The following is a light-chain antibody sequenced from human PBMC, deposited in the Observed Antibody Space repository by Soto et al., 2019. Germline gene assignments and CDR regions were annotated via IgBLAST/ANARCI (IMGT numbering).Light chain of an antibody. CDR1: QSVGRN. Sequence: EIVMTQSPVALSVSPGESAALSCRASQSVGRNFAWYQQRPGQAPRVLIYGTSTRATGVPARFSGSGSGTDFTLTISSLQSEDFAVYYCQQYNNGPYTFGQGNRLEIK. V-gene: IGKV3-15*01. CDR3: QQYNNGPYT. J-gene: IGKJ2*01. CDR2: GTS.